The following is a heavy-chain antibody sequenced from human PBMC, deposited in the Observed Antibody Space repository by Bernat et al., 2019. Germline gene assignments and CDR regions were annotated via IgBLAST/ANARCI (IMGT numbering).Heavy chain of an antibody. CDR2: ISAYNGNR. D-gene: IGHD3-16*01. V-gene: IGHV1-18*01. Sequence: QVQLVQSGAEVKKPGASVKVSCKASGYTFTNYAVTWVRQAPGQVLEWMGWISAYNGNRNYAQNFQGRVTMSTATSTNTAYMELRSLRADDTALYYCARGGGVTPFDYWGQGALVTVSS. CDR1: GYTFTNYA. CDR3: ARGGGVTPFDY. J-gene: IGHJ4*02.